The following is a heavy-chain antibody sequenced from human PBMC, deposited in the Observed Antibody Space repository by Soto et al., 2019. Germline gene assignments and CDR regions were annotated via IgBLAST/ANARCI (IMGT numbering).Heavy chain of an antibody. CDR2: VYRSGTT. CDR1: GGSISSSNYY. CDR3: ARRIYGSGND. D-gene: IGHD3-10*01. V-gene: IGHV4-39*01. Sequence: QLQVQESGPGLVKPSETLSLTCTFSGGSISSSNYYWDWIRQPPGKGLEWIGIVYRSGTTYYNPSQNSRVNTSVDTSKHQLSLELRSGTATDSAVYYCARRIYGSGNDWGQGPLVTVSS. J-gene: IGHJ4*02.